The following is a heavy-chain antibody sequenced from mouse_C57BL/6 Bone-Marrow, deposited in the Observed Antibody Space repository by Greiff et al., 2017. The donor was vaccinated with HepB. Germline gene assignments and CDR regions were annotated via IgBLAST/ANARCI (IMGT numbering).Heavy chain of an antibody. CDR3: ARRGYWNYFDY. V-gene: IGHV5-12*01. D-gene: IGHD2-3*01. CDR2: ISNGGGST. J-gene: IGHJ2*01. CDR1: GFTFSDYY. Sequence: DVKLQESGGGLVQPGGSLKLSCAASGFTFSDYYMYWVRQTPEKRLEWVAYISNGGGSTYYPDTVKGRFTISRDNAKNTLYLQMSRLKSEDTAMYYCARRGYWNYFDYWGQGTTLTVSS.